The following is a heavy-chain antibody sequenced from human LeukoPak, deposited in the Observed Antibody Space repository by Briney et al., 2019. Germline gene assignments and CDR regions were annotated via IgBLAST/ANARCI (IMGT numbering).Heavy chain of an antibody. CDR1: GFTFSGSA. CDR3: TSRADDYYGSGYYYYMDV. Sequence: GGSLRLSCAASGFTFSGSAMHWVHQASGKGLEWVGRIRSKANSYATAYAAPVKGRFTISRDDSKNTAYLQMNSLKTEDTAVYYCTSRADDYYGSGYYYYMDVWGKGTTVTISS. CDR2: IRSKANSYAT. J-gene: IGHJ6*03. D-gene: IGHD3-10*01. V-gene: IGHV3-73*01.